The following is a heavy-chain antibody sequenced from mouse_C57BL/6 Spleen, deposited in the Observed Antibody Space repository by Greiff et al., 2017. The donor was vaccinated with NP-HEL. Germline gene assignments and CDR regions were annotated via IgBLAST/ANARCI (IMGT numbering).Heavy chain of an antibody. D-gene: IGHD2-3*01. CDR1: GYSITSGYY. Sequence: EVKLQESGPGLVKPSQSLSLTCSVTGYSITSGYYWNWIRQFPGNKLEWMGYISYDGSNNYNPSLKNRISITRDTSKNQFFLKLNSVTTEDTATYYCAREGMAPFAYWGQGTLVTVSA. CDR3: AREGMAPFAY. J-gene: IGHJ3*01. V-gene: IGHV3-6*01. CDR2: ISYDGSN.